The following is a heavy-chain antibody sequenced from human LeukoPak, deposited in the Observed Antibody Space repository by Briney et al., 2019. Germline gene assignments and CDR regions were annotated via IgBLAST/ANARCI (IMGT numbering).Heavy chain of an antibody. CDR3: TTGDYSNYSPLLPTRLYYYYGMDV. CDR1: GFTFSNAW. V-gene: IGHV3-15*01. D-gene: IGHD4-11*01. Sequence: GGSLRLSCAASGFTFSNAWMSWVRQAPGKGLEWVGRIKSKTDGGTTDYAAPVKGRFTISRDDSKNTLYLQMDSLKTEDTAVYYCTTGDYSNYSPLLPTRLYYYYGMDVWGQGTTVTVS. CDR2: IKSKTDGGTT. J-gene: IGHJ6*02.